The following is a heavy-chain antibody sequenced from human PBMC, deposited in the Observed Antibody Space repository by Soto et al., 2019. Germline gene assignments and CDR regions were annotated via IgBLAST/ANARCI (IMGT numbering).Heavy chain of an antibody. J-gene: IGHJ3*02. CDR3: ARPPTNDYGDYGDAFDI. CDR1: GFTFSSYA. CDR2: ISYDGSNK. D-gene: IGHD4-17*01. Sequence: GGSLRLSCAASGFTFSSYATHWVRQAPGKGLEWVAVISYDGSNKYYADSVKGRFTISRDNSKNTLYLQMNSLRAEDTAVYYCARPPTNDYGDYGDAFDIWGQGTMVTVSS. V-gene: IGHV3-30-3*01.